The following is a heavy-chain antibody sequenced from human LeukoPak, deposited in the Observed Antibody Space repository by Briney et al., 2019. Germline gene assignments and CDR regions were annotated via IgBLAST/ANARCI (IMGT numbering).Heavy chain of an antibody. J-gene: IGHJ3*02. D-gene: IGHD1-1*01. CDR2: ISGSGGST. CDR1: GFTFSSYA. V-gene: IGHV3-23*01. CDR3: AKSLLTTATGTGRAFDI. Sequence: GGSLRLSCAASGFTFSSYAMTWVRQAPGKGLEWVSAISGSGGSTYYADSVKGRFTISRGNSRNTVYLQMNSLRAEDTAVYYCAKSLLTTATGTGRAFDIWGQGTMVTVSA.